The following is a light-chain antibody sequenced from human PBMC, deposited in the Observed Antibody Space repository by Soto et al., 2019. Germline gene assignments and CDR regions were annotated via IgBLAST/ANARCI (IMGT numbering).Light chain of an antibody. V-gene: IGKV3-15*01. J-gene: IGKJ1*01. CDR2: GAS. CDR3: QQYNNLPPT. CDR1: QTVTSN. Sequence: EIVLTQSPGTLSLSPGERATLSCGASQTVTSNYLAWYQQKPGRAPRLLMYGASTRATGIPARFSGSESGTEFTLTISSLQSEDFGVYYCQQYNNLPPTFGQGTKVDIK.